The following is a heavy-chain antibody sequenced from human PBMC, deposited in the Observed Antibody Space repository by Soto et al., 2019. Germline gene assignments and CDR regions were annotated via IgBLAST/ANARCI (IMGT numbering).Heavy chain of an antibody. CDR1: GGSFSGYY. CDR3: ARGITMVRGVIKTYWFDP. D-gene: IGHD3-10*01. Sequence: SETLSLTCAVYGGSFSGYYWSWIRQPPGKGLEWIGEINHSGSTNYNPSLKSRVTISVDTSKNQFSLKLSSVTAADTAVYYCARGITMVRGVIKTYWFDPWGQGTLVTVSS. CDR2: INHSGST. V-gene: IGHV4-34*01. J-gene: IGHJ5*02.